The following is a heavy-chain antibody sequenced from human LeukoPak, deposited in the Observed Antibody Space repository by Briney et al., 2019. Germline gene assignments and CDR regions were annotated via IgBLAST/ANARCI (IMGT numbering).Heavy chain of an antibody. J-gene: IGHJ4*02. V-gene: IGHV1-69*04. CDR2: IIPILGIA. D-gene: IGHD3-22*01. CDR3: AREKHYYDSNPLDY. CDR1: GGTFSSYA. Sequence: SVKVSCKASGGTFSSYAISWVRQAPGQGLEWMGRIIPILGIANYAQKFQGRVTITADKSTSTAYMELSSLRSEDTAVYYCAREKHYYDSNPLDYWGQGALVTVSS.